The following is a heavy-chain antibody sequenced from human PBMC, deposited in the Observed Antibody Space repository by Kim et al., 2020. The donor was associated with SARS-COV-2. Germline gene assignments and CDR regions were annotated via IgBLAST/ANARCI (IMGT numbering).Heavy chain of an antibody. V-gene: IGHV3-53*01. D-gene: IGHD5-12*01. J-gene: IGHJ4*02. CDR2: GST. Sequence: GSTYYADSVKGRVTISRDNSKNTLYLQMNSLRAEDTAVYYCARDPGGYDAWGQGTLVTVSS. CDR3: ARDPGGYDA.